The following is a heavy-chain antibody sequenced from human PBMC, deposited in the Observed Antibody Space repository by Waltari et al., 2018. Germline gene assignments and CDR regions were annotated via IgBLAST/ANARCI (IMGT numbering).Heavy chain of an antibody. J-gene: IGHJ6*02. Sequence: QVQLVQSGAEVKKPGASVKVSCKVSGYTLTDLSMHWVRQAPGKGLGWMGGIEPEDGDTIDAQKFQDRLTMTEDTCTDTAYMELSSLRSEDTAVYFCATRAARPHYYYSGMDVWGQGTTVTVSS. CDR1: GYTLTDLS. V-gene: IGHV1-24*01. CDR3: ATRAARPHYYYSGMDV. CDR2: IEPEDGDT. D-gene: IGHD6-6*01.